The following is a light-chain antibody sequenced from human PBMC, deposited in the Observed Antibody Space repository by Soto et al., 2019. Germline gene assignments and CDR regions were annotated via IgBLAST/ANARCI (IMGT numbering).Light chain of an antibody. Sequence: EIEFTQSPATLSLSPGETATLSCRASQNVDKFLAWYRQRPVQPPRLLTFDSSNRATGVPASFSISGSGTVLTLIIGSLEPEDSAAYDYQQRKNWPTITFGQGTRLENK. J-gene: IGKJ5*01. V-gene: IGKV3-11*01. CDR3: QQRKNWPTIT. CDR1: QNVDKF. CDR2: DSS.